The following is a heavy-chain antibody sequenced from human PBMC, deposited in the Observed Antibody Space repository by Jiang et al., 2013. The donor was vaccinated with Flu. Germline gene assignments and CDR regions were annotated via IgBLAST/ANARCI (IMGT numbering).Heavy chain of an antibody. J-gene: IGHJ2*01. CDR1: GFTFSSYE. Sequence: VQLVESGGGLVQPGGSLRLSCAASGFTFSSYEMNWVRLAPGKGLEWVSYISSSGSTIYYADSVKGRFTISRDNAKNSLYLQMNSLRAEDTAVYYCARDLPHYGSRYFDLWGRGTLVTVSS. D-gene: IGHD3-10*01. V-gene: IGHV3-48*03. CDR3: ARDLPHYGSRYFDL. CDR2: ISSSGSTI.